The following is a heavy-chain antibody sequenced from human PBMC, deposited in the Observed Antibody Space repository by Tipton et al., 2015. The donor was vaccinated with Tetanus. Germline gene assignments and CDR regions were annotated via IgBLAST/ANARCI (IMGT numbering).Heavy chain of an antibody. Sequence: TLSLTCTVSGGSISSYYWSWIRQPPGKGPEWIGQIHSSGSTNYIPSLKSRVTISLDTSKNQFPLRLTSVTAADTAVYYCARDIEEVGATKYFDYWGQGTLVTVSS. J-gene: IGHJ4*02. D-gene: IGHD1-26*01. CDR1: GGSISSYY. CDR3: ARDIEEVGATKYFDY. CDR2: IHSSGST. V-gene: IGHV4-59*01.